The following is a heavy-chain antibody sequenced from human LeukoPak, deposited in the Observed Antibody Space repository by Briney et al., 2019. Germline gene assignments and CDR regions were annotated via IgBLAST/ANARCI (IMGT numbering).Heavy chain of an antibody. CDR2: ISSSSSYI. D-gene: IGHD1-26*01. CDR1: GFTFSSYS. V-gene: IGHV3-21*01. CDR3: ARDLQGGFFDY. J-gene: IGHJ4*02. Sequence: GGSLRLSCAASGFTFSSYSMNWVRQAPGKGLEWVSSISSSSSYIYYADSVKGRFTISRDNAKNSLYLQMNSLRAEDTAVYYCARDLQGGFFDYWGQGTLVTVSS.